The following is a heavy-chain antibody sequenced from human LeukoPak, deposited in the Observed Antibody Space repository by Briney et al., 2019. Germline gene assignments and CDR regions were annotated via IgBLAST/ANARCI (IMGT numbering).Heavy chain of an antibody. V-gene: IGHV3-73*01. J-gene: IGHJ4*02. D-gene: IGHD4-17*01. CDR1: GFTFSGSA. Sequence: GGSLRLSCAASGFTFSGSAIHWVRQASGKGLELVSRIRSKANSYATSSAASVKGRFTISRDDSKNTAYLQMSSLKTEDTAVYYCTRDYGVLFDYWGQGTLVTVSS. CDR3: TRDYGVLFDY. CDR2: IRSKANSYAT.